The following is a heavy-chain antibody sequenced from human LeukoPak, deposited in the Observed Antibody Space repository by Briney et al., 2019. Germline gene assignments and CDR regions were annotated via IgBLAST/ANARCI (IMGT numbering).Heavy chain of an antibody. V-gene: IGHV3-30*18. CDR3: AKDAKLLLGVFDY. Sequence: GGSLRLSCAASGFTFSSYGMHWVRQAPGKGLEWVAVISYDGSNKYYADPVKGRFTISRDNSKNTLYLQMNSLRAEDTAVYYCAKDAKLLLGVFDYWGQGTLVTVSS. CDR2: ISYDGSNK. J-gene: IGHJ4*02. CDR1: GFTFSSYG. D-gene: IGHD3-10*01.